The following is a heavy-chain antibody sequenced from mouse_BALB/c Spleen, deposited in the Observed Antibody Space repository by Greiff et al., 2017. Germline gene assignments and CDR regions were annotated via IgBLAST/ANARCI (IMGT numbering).Heavy chain of an antibody. CDR3: ARRYGLYYYAMDY. D-gene: IGHD1-1*01. CDR2: ISSGGSYT. V-gene: IGHV5-9-4*01. CDR1: GFTFSSYA. J-gene: IGHJ4*01. Sequence: EVQGVESGGGLVKPGGSLKLSCAASGFTFSSYAMSWVRQSPEKRLEWVAEISSGGSYTYYPDTVTGRFTISRDNAKNTLYLEMSSLRSEDTAMYYCARRYGLYYYAMDYWGQGTSVTVAS.